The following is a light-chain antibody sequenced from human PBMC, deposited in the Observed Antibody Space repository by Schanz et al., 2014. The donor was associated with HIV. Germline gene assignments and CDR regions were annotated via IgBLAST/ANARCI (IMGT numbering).Light chain of an antibody. CDR2: DVT. Sequence: QSALTQPASVSGSPGQSITISCTGSSGDVGPYDSLPWDPQHPGQAPKLLLYDVTYRPSGISNRFSCSKSAYTASLTISGLQPEDEADYYCSSYTTSSTLVFGGGTKVTVL. CDR1: SGDVGPYDS. CDR3: SSYTTSSTLV. V-gene: IGLV2-14*03. J-gene: IGLJ2*01.